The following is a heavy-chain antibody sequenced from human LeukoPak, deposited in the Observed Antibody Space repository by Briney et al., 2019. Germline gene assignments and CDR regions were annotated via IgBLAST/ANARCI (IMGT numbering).Heavy chain of an antibody. D-gene: IGHD6-19*01. CDR3: VRRDNTGWNYFDY. V-gene: IGHV4-59*08. CDR1: GGSINSHY. Sequence: SETLSLTCTVSGGSINSHYWSWLRQPPGKGPEWIGDIYYSGSTNNNPSLKSRVTISVDTSKNHLSLKLSSVLAADTAIYYCVRRDNTGWNYFDYWGQGILVTVSS. CDR2: IYYSGST. J-gene: IGHJ4*02.